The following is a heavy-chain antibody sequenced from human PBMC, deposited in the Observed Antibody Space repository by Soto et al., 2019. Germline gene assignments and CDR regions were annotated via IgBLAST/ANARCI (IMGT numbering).Heavy chain of an antibody. CDR3: GRDGGGYYGSGKT. CDR1: GGTFSSYA. CDR2: IIPIFGTA. Sequence: QVQLVQSGAEVKKPGSSVKVSCKASGGTFSSYAIXWVRXXXXXXXEWGGGIIPIFGTAKYAQKFQGRVTITADESTGKAYMGMRSLRSGDTGVYYCGRDGGGYYGSGKTWGQGTLVTVSS. J-gene: IGHJ4*02. V-gene: IGHV1-69*01. D-gene: IGHD3-10*01.